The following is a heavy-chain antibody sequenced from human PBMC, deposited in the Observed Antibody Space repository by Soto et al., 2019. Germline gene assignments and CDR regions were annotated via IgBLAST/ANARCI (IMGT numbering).Heavy chain of an antibody. J-gene: IGHJ4*02. Sequence: GGSLRLSCAASGFTFSGSAMHWVRQASGKGLEWVGRIRSKANSYATEYAASVKGRFTISRDDSKNTAYLQMNSLKTEDTAMYFCTSTSGSYSNYWGQGTLVTVSS. V-gene: IGHV3-73*01. CDR3: TSTSGSYSNY. D-gene: IGHD1-26*01. CDR2: IRSKANSYAT. CDR1: GFTFSGSA.